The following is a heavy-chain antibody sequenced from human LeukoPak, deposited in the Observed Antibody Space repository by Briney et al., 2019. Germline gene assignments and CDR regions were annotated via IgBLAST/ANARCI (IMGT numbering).Heavy chain of an antibody. V-gene: IGHV4-38-2*01. Sequence: PSETLSLTCAVSGYSISSGYYWGWIRQPPGKGLEWIGSIYHSGSTYYNPSLKSRVTISVDTSKNQFSLKLSSVTAADTAVYYCAWQKGYYYDSKGPYFDYWGQGTLVTVSS. CDR1: GYSISSGYY. CDR2: IYHSGST. J-gene: IGHJ4*02. D-gene: IGHD3-22*01. CDR3: AWQKGYYYDSKGPYFDY.